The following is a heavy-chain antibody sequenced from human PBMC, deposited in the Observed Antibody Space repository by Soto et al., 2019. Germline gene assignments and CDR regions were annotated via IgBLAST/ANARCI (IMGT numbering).Heavy chain of an antibody. CDR3: ARGSAMVRGVIRY. CDR2: ISSCSSTI. D-gene: IGHD3-10*01. CDR1: GFTFSSYS. J-gene: IGHJ4*02. Sequence: PGGSLRLSCAASGFTFSSYSMNWVRQAPGKGLEWVSYISSCSSTIYYADSVKGRFTISRDNAKDSLYLQMNSLRAEDTAVYYCARGSAMVRGVIRYWGQGTLVTVSS. V-gene: IGHV3-48*01.